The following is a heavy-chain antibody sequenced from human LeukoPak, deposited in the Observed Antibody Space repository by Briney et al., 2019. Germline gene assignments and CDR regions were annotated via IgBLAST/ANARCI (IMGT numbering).Heavy chain of an antibody. CDR2: ISGSGGST. J-gene: IGHJ3*02. Sequence: GGSLRLSCAASGFTFSSYAMSWVRQAPGKGLKWVSAISGSGGSTYYADSVKGRFTISRDNSKNTLYLQMNSLRAEDTAVYYCAKHTATYGSGSRQAFDIWGQGTMVTVSS. D-gene: IGHD3-10*01. CDR1: GFTFSSYA. V-gene: IGHV3-23*01. CDR3: AKHTATYGSGSRQAFDI.